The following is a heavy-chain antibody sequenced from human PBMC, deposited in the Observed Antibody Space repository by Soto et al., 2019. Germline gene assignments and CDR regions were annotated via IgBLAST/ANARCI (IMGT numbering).Heavy chain of an antibody. CDR3: AKGYSSGWYSRDFQH. D-gene: IGHD6-19*01. V-gene: IGHV3-23*01. J-gene: IGHJ1*01. CDR2: ISGSGGST. Sequence: GGSLRLSCAASGFTFSSYAMSWVRQAPGKGLEWVSAISGSGGSTYYADSVKGRFTISRDNSKNTLYLQMNSLRAEDTAVYYCAKGYSSGWYSRDFQHWGQGTLVTVSS. CDR1: GFTFSSYA.